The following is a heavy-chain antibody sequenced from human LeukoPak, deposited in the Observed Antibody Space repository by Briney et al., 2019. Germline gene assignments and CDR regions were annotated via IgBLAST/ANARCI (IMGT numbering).Heavy chain of an antibody. CDR3: AGDVEMPTPGIDY. D-gene: IGHD5-24*01. Sequence: GGSLRLSCAASGLTFSSYWMRWVRQAPGKGLEWVANIKQDGSEKYYVDSVKGRFTISRDNAKNSLYLQMNSLRAEDTAVYYCAGDVEMPTPGIDYWGQGTLVTVSS. CDR2: IKQDGSEK. CDR1: GLTFSSYW. J-gene: IGHJ4*02. V-gene: IGHV3-7*01.